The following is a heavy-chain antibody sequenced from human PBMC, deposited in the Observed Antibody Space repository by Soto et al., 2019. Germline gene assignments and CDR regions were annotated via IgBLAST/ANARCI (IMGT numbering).Heavy chain of an antibody. CDR1: GFTFSSYG. CDR3: AKERDIVVVPAAATTSGMDV. Sequence: GGSLRLSCAASGFTFSSYGMHWVRQAPGKGLEWVAVISYDGSNKYYADSVKGRFTISRDNSKNTLYLQMNSLRAEDTAVYYCAKERDIVVVPAAATTSGMDVWGQGTTVTVS. J-gene: IGHJ6*02. CDR2: ISYDGSNK. V-gene: IGHV3-30*18. D-gene: IGHD2-2*01.